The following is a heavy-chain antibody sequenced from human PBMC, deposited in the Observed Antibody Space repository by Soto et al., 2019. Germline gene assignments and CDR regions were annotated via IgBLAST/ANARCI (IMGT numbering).Heavy chain of an antibody. D-gene: IGHD2-15*01. V-gene: IGHV1-8*01. CDR1: GYTFTSYD. CDR2: MNPNSGNT. CDR3: ARVERGLDIVVVVAAIPDY. J-gene: IGHJ4*02. Sequence: ASVKVSCKASGYTFTSYDINWVRQATGQGLEWMGWMNPNSGNTGYAQKFQGRVTMTRNTSISTAYMELSSLRSEDTAVYYCARVERGLDIVVVVAAIPDYWGQGTLVTVAS.